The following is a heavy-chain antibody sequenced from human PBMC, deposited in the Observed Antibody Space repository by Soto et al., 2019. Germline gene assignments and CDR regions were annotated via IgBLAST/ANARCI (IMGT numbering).Heavy chain of an antibody. CDR3: ARCGITIFGVVIVDYYGMDV. CDR2: IIPIFGTA. D-gene: IGHD3-3*01. Sequence: SVKVSCKASGGTFSSYAISWVRQAPGQGLEWMGGIIPIFGTANYAQKFQGRVTITADESTSTAYMELSSLRSEDTAVYYCARCGITIFGVVIVDYYGMDVWGQGTTVTVSS. V-gene: IGHV1-69*13. CDR1: GGTFSSYA. J-gene: IGHJ6*02.